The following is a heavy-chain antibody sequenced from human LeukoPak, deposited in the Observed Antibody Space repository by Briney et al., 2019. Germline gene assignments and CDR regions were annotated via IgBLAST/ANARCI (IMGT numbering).Heavy chain of an antibody. V-gene: IGHV4-59*01. D-gene: IGHD6-19*01. CDR2: IYYSGST. Sequence: SETLSLTCTVSGGSISSYYWSWIRQPPGKGLEWIGYIYYSGSTNYNPSLKSPVTISVDTSKNQFSLKLSSVTAADTAVYYCARELAVGGHFDYWGQGTLVTVSS. CDR1: GGSISSYY. CDR3: ARELAVGGHFDY. J-gene: IGHJ4*02.